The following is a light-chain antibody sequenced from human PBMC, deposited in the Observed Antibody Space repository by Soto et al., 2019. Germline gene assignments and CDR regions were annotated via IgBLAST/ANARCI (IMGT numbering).Light chain of an antibody. Sequence: EIVMTQSPATLSVSPGERATLSCRASQSVSSNLAWYQQKPGQARRLLIYGASTRATGIPARVSGSRSGTEFTLTLSSLESEDFAVYYCQQYNSWPFAFGLGTKVDIK. J-gene: IGKJ3*01. CDR1: QSVSSN. CDR2: GAS. CDR3: QQYNSWPFA. V-gene: IGKV3-15*01.